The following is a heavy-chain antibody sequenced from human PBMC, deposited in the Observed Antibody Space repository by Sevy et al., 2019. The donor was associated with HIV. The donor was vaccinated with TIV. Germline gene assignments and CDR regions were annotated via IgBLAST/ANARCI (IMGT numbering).Heavy chain of an antibody. CDR3: ARAWSEQWIGLGGGGSSDAFDI. J-gene: IGHJ3*02. V-gene: IGHV3-21*01. CDR2: ISSSSSYI. CDR1: GLTFSSYS. D-gene: IGHD3-16*01. Sequence: GGSLRLSCAASGLTFSSYSMNWVRQAPGKGLEWVSAISSSSSYIYYADSVKGRFTISRDNAKNSLYLQMNSLRAEDTAVYYCARAWSEQWIGLGGGGSSDAFDIWGQWTMVTVSS.